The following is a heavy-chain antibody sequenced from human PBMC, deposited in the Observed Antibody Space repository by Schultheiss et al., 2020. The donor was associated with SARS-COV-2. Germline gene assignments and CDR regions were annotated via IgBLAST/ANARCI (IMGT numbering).Heavy chain of an antibody. CDR2: IYYSGST. J-gene: IGHJ3*02. D-gene: IGHD1-26*01. CDR3: AREGGSYWGDAFDI. Sequence: SETLSLTCAVSGYSISSGYYWGWIRQPPGKGLEWIGYIYYSGSTNYNPSLKSRVTISVDTSKNQFSLKLSSVTAADTAVYYCAREGGSYWGDAFDIWGQGTMVTVSS. CDR1: GYSISSGYY. V-gene: IGHV4-38-2*02.